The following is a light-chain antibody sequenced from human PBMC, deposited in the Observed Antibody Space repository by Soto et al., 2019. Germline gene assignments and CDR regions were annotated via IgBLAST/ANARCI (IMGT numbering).Light chain of an antibody. Sequence: EIVMTQSPATLSASPGESATLSCRASQSVRSNLAWYQQKPGQAPRLLIYGASTGATGVPARFSGSGSGTEFTLTISSLQSEDFAVYYCHQYNMWPPLIFGGGTKVGIK. J-gene: IGKJ4*01. CDR2: GAS. V-gene: IGKV3-15*01. CDR3: HQYNMWPPLI. CDR1: QSVRSN.